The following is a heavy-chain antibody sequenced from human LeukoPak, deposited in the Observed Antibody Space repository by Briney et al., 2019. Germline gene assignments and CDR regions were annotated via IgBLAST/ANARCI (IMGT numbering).Heavy chain of an antibody. CDR2: ISAYNGNT. Sequence: AAVKVSCKASGYTFTSYGISWVRQAPGQGRVWMGWISAYNGNTNYAQKLKGRVTMTTDTSTSTAYMELRSLRSDDTAVYYCAVSIAAAGDFDYWGQGTLVTVSS. V-gene: IGHV1-18*01. CDR1: GYTFTSYG. CDR3: AVSIAAAGDFDY. J-gene: IGHJ4*02. D-gene: IGHD6-13*01.